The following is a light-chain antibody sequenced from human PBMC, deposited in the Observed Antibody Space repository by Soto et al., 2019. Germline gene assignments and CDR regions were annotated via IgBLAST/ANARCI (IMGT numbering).Light chain of an antibody. Sequence: QSVLTQPASVSGSPGQSITISCTGTSSDVGAYNYVSWYQQHPGKAPSLMIYDVTNRPSGASNRFSGSKSGNTASLTISGLQAEDEADYYCSSYTRTSTYVFGAGTKVTVL. J-gene: IGLJ1*01. CDR3: SSYTRTSTYV. CDR1: SSDVGAYNY. CDR2: DVT. V-gene: IGLV2-14*01.